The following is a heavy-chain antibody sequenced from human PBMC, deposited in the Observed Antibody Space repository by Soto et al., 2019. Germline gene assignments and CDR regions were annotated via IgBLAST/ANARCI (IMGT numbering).Heavy chain of an antibody. J-gene: IGHJ4*02. CDR3: TIVGATKGDY. V-gene: IGHV3-48*02. CDR1: GFTFSSYS. D-gene: IGHD1-26*01. CDR2: ISSSSTTI. Sequence: EVQLVESGGGLVQPGGSLRLSCAASGFTFSSYSMNWVRQARGKGLEWVSYISSSSTTIYYADSVKGRFTISRDNAKNSLYLQMNSLRDEDTAVYYATIVGATKGDYWGQGTLVTVSS.